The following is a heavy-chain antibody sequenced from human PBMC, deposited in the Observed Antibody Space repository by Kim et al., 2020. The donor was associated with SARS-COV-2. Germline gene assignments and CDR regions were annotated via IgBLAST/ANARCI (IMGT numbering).Heavy chain of an antibody. CDR3: AGGPHYYYDSSGPSPGAVHL. D-gene: IGHD3-22*01. Sequence: SETLSLTCSVSGGSISSSLFHWGWIRQPPGKGLEWIGTFYYSGRTSYSPSLKSRVTISVATSKNQFSLKLTSVTAADTSVFYCAGGPHYYYDSSGPSPGAVHLWCKGTMVIVSS. V-gene: IGHV4-39*01. CDR2: FYYSGRT. J-gene: IGHJ3*01. CDR1: GGSISSSLFH.